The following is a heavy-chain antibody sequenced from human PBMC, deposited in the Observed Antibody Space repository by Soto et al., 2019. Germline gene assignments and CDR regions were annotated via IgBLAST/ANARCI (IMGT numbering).Heavy chain of an antibody. CDR1: VFTFSTYA. D-gene: IGHD3-3*01. CDR3: ARGSGISVLRFLEWRPRISSWFDP. V-gene: IGHV3-30-3*01. Sequence: GCLGLPCSASVFTFSTYAMHWDRQAPGKGLEWVAVISYDGSNKYYADSVKGRFTISRDNSKNTLYLQMNSLIAEDTAVYYCARGSGISVLRFLEWRPRISSWFDPWGQGTLVTVSS. CDR2: ISYDGSNK. J-gene: IGHJ5*02.